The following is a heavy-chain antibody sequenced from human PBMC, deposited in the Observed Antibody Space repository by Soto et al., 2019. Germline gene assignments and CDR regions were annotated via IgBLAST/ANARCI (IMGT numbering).Heavy chain of an antibody. CDR2: ISYDGSNK. V-gene: IGHV3-30*18. J-gene: IGHJ3*02. CDR1: GFTFSSYG. D-gene: IGHD3-10*01. Sequence: GGSLRLSCAASGFTFSSYGMHWVRQAPGKGLEWVAVISYDGSNKYYADSVKGRFTISRDNSKNTLYLQMNSLRAEDTAVYYCAKGPLLWFGELYGAFGIWGQGTMVT. CDR3: AKGPLLWFGELYGAFGI.